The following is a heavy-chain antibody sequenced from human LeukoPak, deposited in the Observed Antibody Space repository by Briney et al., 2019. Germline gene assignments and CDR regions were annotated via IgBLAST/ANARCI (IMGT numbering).Heavy chain of an antibody. J-gene: IGHJ4*02. CDR2: ISAYNGNT. CDR3: ARSVDIVATIRSFDY. V-gene: IGHV1-18*01. CDR1: GYTFTSYG. D-gene: IGHD5-12*01. Sequence: VSVKVSCKASGYTFTSYGISWVRQAPGQGLEWMGWISAYNGNTNYAQKLQGRVTMTTDTSTSTAYMELRSLRSDDTAVYYCARSVDIVATIRSFDYWGQGTLVTVSS.